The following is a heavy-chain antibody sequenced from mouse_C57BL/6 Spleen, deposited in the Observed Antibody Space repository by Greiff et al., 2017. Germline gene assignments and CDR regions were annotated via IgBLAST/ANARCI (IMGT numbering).Heavy chain of an antibody. V-gene: IGHV1-59*01. J-gene: IGHJ3*01. D-gene: IGHD2-4*01. CDR1: GYTFTSYW. CDR2: IDPSDSYT. Sequence: VQLQQPGAELVRPGTSVKLSCKASGYTFTSYWMHWVKQRPGQGLEWIGVIDPSDSYTNYNQKFKGKATLTVDTSSSTAYMQLSSLTSEDSAVYYCARGDDYDRFAYWGQGTLVTVSA. CDR3: ARGDDYDRFAY.